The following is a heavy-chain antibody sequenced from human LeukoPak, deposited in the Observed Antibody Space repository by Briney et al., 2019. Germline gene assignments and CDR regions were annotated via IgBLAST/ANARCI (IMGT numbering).Heavy chain of an antibody. Sequence: SVKVSCKASGGTFSSYAISWVRQAPGHGLEWMGRIIPILGIANYAQKFQGRVTITADKSTSTAYMELSSLRSEDTAVYYFASFGWVVRNFDYWGQGTLVTVSS. CDR2: IIPILGIA. V-gene: IGHV1-69*04. CDR3: ASFGWVVRNFDY. J-gene: IGHJ4*02. CDR1: GGTFSSYA. D-gene: IGHD3-3*01.